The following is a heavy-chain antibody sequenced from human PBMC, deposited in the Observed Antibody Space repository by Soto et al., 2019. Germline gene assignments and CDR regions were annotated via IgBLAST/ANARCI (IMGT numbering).Heavy chain of an antibody. Sequence: SVKVSCKASGGTFSSYAISWVRQAPGQGLEWMGGIIPIFGTANYAQKFQGRVTITADESTSTAYMELSSLRSEDTAVYYCASLTYYYDSSGLKDRGDAFDIWGQGTMVTVSS. CDR3: ASLTYYYDSSGLKDRGDAFDI. J-gene: IGHJ3*02. D-gene: IGHD3-22*01. CDR2: IIPIFGTA. V-gene: IGHV1-69*13. CDR1: GGTFSSYA.